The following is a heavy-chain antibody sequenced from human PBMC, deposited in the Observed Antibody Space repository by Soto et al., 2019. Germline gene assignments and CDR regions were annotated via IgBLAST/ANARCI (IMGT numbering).Heavy chain of an antibody. Sequence: SETLSLTCTVSGGSISSYYWSWIRQPPGKGLEWIGYIYYSGSTNYNPSLKSRVTISVDTSKNRFSLKLSSVTAADTAVYYCARDIAAAGPGTFDYWGQGTLVTVSS. CDR3: ARDIAAAGPGTFDY. J-gene: IGHJ4*02. V-gene: IGHV4-59*01. CDR1: GGSISSYY. CDR2: IYYSGST. D-gene: IGHD6-13*01.